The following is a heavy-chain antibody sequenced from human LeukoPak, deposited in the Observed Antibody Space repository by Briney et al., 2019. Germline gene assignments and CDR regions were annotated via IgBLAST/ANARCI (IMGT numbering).Heavy chain of an antibody. Sequence: WASVKVSCKASGYTFTSYGISWVRQAPGQRLEWMGWISAYNGNTNSAQKLQGRVTMTTDTSTSTAYMELRSLRSDDTAVYYCARDSELRYCSGGSCSFDYWGQGTLVTVSP. J-gene: IGHJ4*02. D-gene: IGHD2-15*01. CDR1: GYTFTSYG. CDR3: ARDSELRYCSGGSCSFDY. V-gene: IGHV1-18*01. CDR2: ISAYNGNT.